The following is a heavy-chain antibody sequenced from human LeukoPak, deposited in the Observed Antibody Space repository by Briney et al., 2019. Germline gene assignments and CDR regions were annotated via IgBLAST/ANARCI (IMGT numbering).Heavy chain of an antibody. CDR2: LYYSGST. D-gene: IGHD6-19*01. Sequence: SETLSLTCSVSGGSITSYYWNWIRQPPGKGLECIGYLYYSGSTNYNPSLKSRVTISVDTSKNQFSLKLTSVTAADTAVYYCARRGYSGGFYYFDYWGQGTLVTVSS. CDR3: ARRGYSGGFYYFDY. J-gene: IGHJ4*02. CDR1: GGSITSYY. V-gene: IGHV4-59*08.